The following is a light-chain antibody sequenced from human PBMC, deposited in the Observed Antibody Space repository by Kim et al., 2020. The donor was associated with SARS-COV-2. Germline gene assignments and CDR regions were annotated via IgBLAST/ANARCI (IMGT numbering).Light chain of an antibody. Sequence: SYELTQPPSVSVSPGQTASITCSGDKLGDKYACWYQRKPGQSPVLVIYQDTKRPSGIPERFSGSNSGNTATLTISGTQAMDEADYYCQAWDSSTGVVFGGGTKVTVL. CDR2: QDT. CDR3: QAWDSSTGVV. V-gene: IGLV3-1*01. J-gene: IGLJ2*01. CDR1: KLGDKY.